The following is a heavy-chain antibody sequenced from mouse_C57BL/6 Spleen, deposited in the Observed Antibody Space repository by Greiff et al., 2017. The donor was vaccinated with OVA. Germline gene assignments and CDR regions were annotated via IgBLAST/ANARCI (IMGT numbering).Heavy chain of an antibody. J-gene: IGHJ3*01. CDR1: GYTFTSYW. V-gene: IGHV1-52*01. Sequence: QVQLQQPGAELVRPGSSVKLSCKASGYTFTSYWMHWVKQRPIQGLEWIGNIDPSDSDTHYNQKFTDKATLTVDKASSTAYMQLSSLTSEDSAVYYCASGPYDDGRAYWGQGTLVTVSA. CDR3: ASGPYDDGRAY. D-gene: IGHD2-4*01. CDR2: IDPSDSDT.